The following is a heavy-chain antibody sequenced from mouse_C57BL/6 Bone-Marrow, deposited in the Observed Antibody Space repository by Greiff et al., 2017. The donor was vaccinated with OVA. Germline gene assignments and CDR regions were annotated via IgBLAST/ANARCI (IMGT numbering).Heavy chain of an antibody. D-gene: IGHD1-1*01. Sequence: VQRVESGPGLVQPSQSLSITCTVSGFSLTSYGVHWVRQSPGKGLEWLGVIWSGGSTDYNAAFISRMSISKDNSKSQVFFKMNSLQADDTAIYYCARKAYYGSSHWYFDVWGTGTTVTVSS. CDR3: ARKAYYGSSHWYFDV. CDR2: IWSGGST. V-gene: IGHV2-2*01. CDR1: GFSLTSYG. J-gene: IGHJ1*03.